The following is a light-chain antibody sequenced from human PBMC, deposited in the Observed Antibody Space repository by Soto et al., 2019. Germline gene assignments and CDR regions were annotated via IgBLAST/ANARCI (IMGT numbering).Light chain of an antibody. CDR1: QSVRSN. CDR2: GAS. J-gene: IGKJ3*01. V-gene: IGKV3-15*01. CDR3: QQYNTWPPR. Sequence: EIVMTQSPGTLSVSVGERVTLSCRASQSVRSNLVWYQQKPGQAPRLLISGASTRATDIPARFSGSGSGTEFTLTISSLQSEDCALYYCQQYNTWPPRFGPGTKVDIK.